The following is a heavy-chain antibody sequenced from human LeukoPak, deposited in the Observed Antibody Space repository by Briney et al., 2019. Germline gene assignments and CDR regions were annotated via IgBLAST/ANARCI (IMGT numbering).Heavy chain of an antibody. Sequence: GGSLRLSCAASGFTLSNYAMSWVRQAPGKGLEWVANIKQDGSEKYYVDSVKGRFTISRDNAKNSLYLQMNSLRAEDTAVYYCARPGTLVAPVGAFDIWGQGTMVTVSS. CDR3: ARPGTLVAPVGAFDI. V-gene: IGHV3-7*03. CDR1: GFTLSNYA. D-gene: IGHD4-23*01. J-gene: IGHJ3*02. CDR2: IKQDGSEK.